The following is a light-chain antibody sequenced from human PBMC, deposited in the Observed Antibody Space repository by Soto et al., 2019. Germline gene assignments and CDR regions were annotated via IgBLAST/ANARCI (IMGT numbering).Light chain of an antibody. CDR2: AAS. J-gene: IGKJ4*01. V-gene: IGKV1-12*01. CDR1: QGITSW. Sequence: DIQMTQSPSSVSASVGDSLTITCRASQGITSWVAWYQHKPGRAPKILIYAASRLQSGVPSRFSGSGSGTDFTLTISSLQPEDFGTYYCQQTSSFPLTLGGGTKVEIK. CDR3: QQTSSFPLT.